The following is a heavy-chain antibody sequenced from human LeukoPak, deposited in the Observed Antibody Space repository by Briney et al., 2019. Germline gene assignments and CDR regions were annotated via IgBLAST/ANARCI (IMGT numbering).Heavy chain of an antibody. CDR3: ARRGGYDFSYDY. V-gene: IGHV4-38-2*01. CDR2: IYYSGST. D-gene: IGHD5-12*01. CDR1: GYSISGGYY. J-gene: IGHJ4*02. Sequence: SETLSLTCAVSGYSISGGYYWGWIRQPPGKGLEWIGDIYYSGSTYYNPSLKSRVTISVDTSKNQFSLKLSSVTTADTAVYYCARRGGYDFSYDYWGQGILVTVSS.